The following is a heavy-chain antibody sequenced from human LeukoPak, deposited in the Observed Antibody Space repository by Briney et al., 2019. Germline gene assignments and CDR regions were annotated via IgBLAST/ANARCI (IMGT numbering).Heavy chain of an antibody. CDR1: GYTFTSYD. J-gene: IGHJ4*02. CDR2: MNPNSGNT. V-gene: IGHV1-8*01. D-gene: IGHD3-10*02. Sequence: ASVKVSCKASGYTFTSYDINRVRQATGQGLEWMGWMNPNSGNTGYAQKFQGRVTMTRNTSISTAYMELSSLRSEDTAVYYCARGCSGSYYKRPKAHFNFDYWGQGTLVTVSS. CDR3: ARGCSGSYYKRPKAHFNFDY.